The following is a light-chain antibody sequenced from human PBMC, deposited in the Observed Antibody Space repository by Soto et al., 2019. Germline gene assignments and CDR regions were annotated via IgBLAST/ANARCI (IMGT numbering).Light chain of an antibody. Sequence: EIVLTQSPGTLSLSPGERATLSCRASQSVSDMYLAWYQQKPGQAPRLLIYAANRATGIPDRFSGSGSGTGVTLTISRLEPEDFALYYCQHYGTSALFGPGTKVEIK. J-gene: IGKJ3*01. V-gene: IGKV3-20*01. CDR1: QSVSDMY. CDR2: AA. CDR3: QHYGTSAL.